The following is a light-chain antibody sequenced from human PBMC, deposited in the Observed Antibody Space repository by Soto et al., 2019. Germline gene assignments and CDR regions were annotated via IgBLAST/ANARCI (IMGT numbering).Light chain of an antibody. CDR2: DAS. V-gene: IGKV3D-15*01. J-gene: IGKJ4*01. CDR1: QSVNTY. CDR3: QQYNNWPLT. Sequence: EIVLKQSPATLSLSPGERATLSCRASQSVNTYLAWYQQKPGQAPRLLIYDASTRATGIPARFSGSQSGTEFTLTISSLLSEDFAVYSCQQYNNWPLTFGGGTKVDIK.